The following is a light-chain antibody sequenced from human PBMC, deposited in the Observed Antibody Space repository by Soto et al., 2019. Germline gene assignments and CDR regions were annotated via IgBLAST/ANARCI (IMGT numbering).Light chain of an antibody. J-gene: IGKJ4*01. Sequence: DIQMTQSPSSLSASVGDRVTITCRASQSISSYLNWYQQKPGKAPKLLIYAESSLQSGVPSRFSGSGSGTDFTLTISSLPPEDFATYYCQQSYSTPITFGGGTKVEIK. V-gene: IGKV1-39*01. CDR3: QQSYSTPIT. CDR2: AES. CDR1: QSISSY.